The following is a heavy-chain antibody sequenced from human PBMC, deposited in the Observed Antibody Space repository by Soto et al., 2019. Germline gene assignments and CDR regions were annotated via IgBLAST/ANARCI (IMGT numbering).Heavy chain of an antibody. CDR2: IIPIFGTA. D-gene: IGHD3-22*01. CDR3: ASAMYYYDSSGLFDY. J-gene: IGHJ4*02. CDR1: GGTFSSYA. V-gene: IGHV1-69*13. Sequence: SVKVSCKASGGTFSSYAISWVRQAPGQGLEWMGGIIPIFGTANYAQKFQGRVTITADESTSTAYMELSSLRSEDTAVYYCASAMYYYDSSGLFDYWGQGTLVTVSS.